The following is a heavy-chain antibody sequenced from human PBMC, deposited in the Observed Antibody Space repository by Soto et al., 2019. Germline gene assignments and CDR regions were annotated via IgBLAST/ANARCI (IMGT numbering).Heavy chain of an antibody. CDR2: IYYSGST. V-gene: IGHV4-61*01. CDR3: ARDPGYYDSSGSQFDY. CDR1: GGSVSSGSYY. Sequence: SETLSLTCTVSGGSVSSGSYYWSWIRQPPGKGLEWIGYIYYSGSTNYNPSLKSRVTISVDTSKNQFSLKLSSVTAADTAVYYCARDPGYYDSSGSQFDYWGQGTLVTVSS. J-gene: IGHJ4*02. D-gene: IGHD3-22*01.